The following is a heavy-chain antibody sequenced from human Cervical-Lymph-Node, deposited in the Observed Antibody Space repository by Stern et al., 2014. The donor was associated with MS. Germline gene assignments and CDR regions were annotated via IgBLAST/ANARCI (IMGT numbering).Heavy chain of an antibody. V-gene: IGHV3-21*01. Sequence: EVHLVESGGGLVKPGGSLRLSCAASGFTFSSYSMNWVRPAPGKGLEWVSSISSSSSYIYYADSVKGRFTISRDNAKNSLYLQMNSLRAEDTAVYYCARDLCGGDCSIFDYWGQGTLVTVSS. D-gene: IGHD2-21*02. CDR2: ISSSSSYI. CDR3: ARDLCGGDCSIFDY. J-gene: IGHJ4*02. CDR1: GFTFSSYS.